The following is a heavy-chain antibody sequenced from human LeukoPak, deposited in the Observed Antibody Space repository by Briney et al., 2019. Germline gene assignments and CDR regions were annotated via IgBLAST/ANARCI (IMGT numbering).Heavy chain of an antibody. CDR2: ISGTSNYI. CDR3: ARDDPTGTTNY. Sequence: GGSLRLSCAASGFTFNIYSMNWVRQAPGKGLEWVSSISGTSNYIYYADSVKGRFTISRDNAKSTLYLQMNSLRAEDTAVYYCARDDPTGTTNYWGQGTLVTVSS. J-gene: IGHJ4*02. CDR1: GFTFNIYS. V-gene: IGHV3-21*01. D-gene: IGHD1-7*01.